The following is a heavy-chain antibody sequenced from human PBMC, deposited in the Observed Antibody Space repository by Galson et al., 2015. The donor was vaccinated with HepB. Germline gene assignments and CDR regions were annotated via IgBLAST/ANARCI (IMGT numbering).Heavy chain of an antibody. Sequence: QSGAEVKKPGESLRISCKGSGYSFTNYWIGWVRQMPGKRLEWMGIIYPGDSETRYSPSFQGQVTISVDKSINTAYLQWASLKASDTAMYYCARQNGRYNGMDVWGQGTTVTVSS. CDR3: ARQNGRYNGMDV. D-gene: IGHD1-1*01. CDR2: IYPGDSET. V-gene: IGHV5-51*01. J-gene: IGHJ6*02. CDR1: GYSFTNYW.